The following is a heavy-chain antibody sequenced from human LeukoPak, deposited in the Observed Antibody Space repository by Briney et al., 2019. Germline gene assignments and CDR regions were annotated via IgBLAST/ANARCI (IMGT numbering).Heavy chain of an antibody. CDR1: GFTFSSYA. V-gene: IGHV3-23*01. CDR2: ISGSGGST. Sequence: GGSLRLSCAASGFTFSSYAMSWVRQAPGKGLEWVSAISGSGGSTYYADSVKGRFTISRDNSKNTLYLQMNSLRAEDTAVYYCAKQHSGYSSSWYDYWGQGTLVTVSS. CDR3: AKQHSGYSSSWYDY. J-gene: IGHJ4*02. D-gene: IGHD6-13*01.